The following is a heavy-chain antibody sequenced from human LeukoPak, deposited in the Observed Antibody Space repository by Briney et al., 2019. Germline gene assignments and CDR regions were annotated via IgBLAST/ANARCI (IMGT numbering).Heavy chain of an antibody. CDR3: RVVEAPGF. V-gene: IGHV3-11*03. D-gene: IGHD5-24*01. CDR1: GFTFSDWY. J-gene: IGHJ4*02. Sequence: GGSLRLSCAGSGFTFSDWYMSWFRQAPGKGLEWVSYISPTSDDTRYADSVKGRFSISRDNAKKSLFLQMTSLRAEDTAIYYCRVVEAPGFWGQGARVTVSS. CDR2: ISPTSDDT.